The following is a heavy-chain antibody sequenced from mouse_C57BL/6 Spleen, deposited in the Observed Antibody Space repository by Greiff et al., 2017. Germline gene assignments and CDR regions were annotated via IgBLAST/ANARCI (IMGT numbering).Heavy chain of an antibody. Sequence: QVQLQQPGAELVRPGSSVKLSCKASGYTFTSYWMHWVKQRPIQGLEWIGNIDPSDSETHYNQKFKDKATLTVDKSSSTAYMQLSSLTSEDSAVYYCANDYGNYSAGFAYWGQGTLVTVSA. CDR1: GYTFTSYW. V-gene: IGHV1-52*01. J-gene: IGHJ3*01. CDR2: IDPSDSET. D-gene: IGHD2-1*01. CDR3: ANDYGNYSAGFAY.